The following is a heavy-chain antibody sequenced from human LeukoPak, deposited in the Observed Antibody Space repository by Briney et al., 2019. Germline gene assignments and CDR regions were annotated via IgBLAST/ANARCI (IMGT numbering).Heavy chain of an antibody. Sequence: AASVKVSCKVSEYTLTEFSIHWVRQAPEKGLEWMGGFDPEDGETIYAQPFQGRVTMTEDTSTHTAYMYLSSLRSDDTAVYYCATMRYNSSGYDYENWYFDLWGRGTLVTVSS. CDR3: ATMRYNSSGYDYENWYFDL. J-gene: IGHJ2*01. V-gene: IGHV1-24*01. CDR2: FDPEDGET. CDR1: EYTLTEFS. D-gene: IGHD3-22*01.